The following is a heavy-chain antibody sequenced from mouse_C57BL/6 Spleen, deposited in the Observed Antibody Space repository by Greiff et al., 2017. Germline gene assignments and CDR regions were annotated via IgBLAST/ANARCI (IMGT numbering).Heavy chain of an antibody. J-gene: IGHJ3*01. CDR3: ARGGENYYGSSWFAY. D-gene: IGHD1-1*01. Sequence: EVMLVESGGGLVKPGGSLKLSCAASGFTFSDYGMHWVRQATEKGLEWVAYISSGSSTIYYADTVKGRFTISRDNAKNTLFLQMTSLRSEDTAMYYGARGGENYYGSSWFAYWGQGTLVTVSA. CDR1: GFTFSDYG. CDR2: ISSGSSTI. V-gene: IGHV5-17*01.